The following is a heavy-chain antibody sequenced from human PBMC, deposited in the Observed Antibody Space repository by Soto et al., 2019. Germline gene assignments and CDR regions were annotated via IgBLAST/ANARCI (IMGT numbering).Heavy chain of an antibody. V-gene: IGHV1-46*01. D-gene: IGHD5-12*01. Sequence: GPVKVSCKASGYTFTSYYMHWVRQAPGQGLEWMGIINPSGGSTSYAQKFQGRVTMTRDTSTSTVYMELSSLRSEDTAVYYCAREGRDGYKKGPSDYWGQGTLVTVSS. J-gene: IGHJ4*02. CDR2: INPSGGST. CDR1: GYTFTSYY. CDR3: AREGRDGYKKGPSDY.